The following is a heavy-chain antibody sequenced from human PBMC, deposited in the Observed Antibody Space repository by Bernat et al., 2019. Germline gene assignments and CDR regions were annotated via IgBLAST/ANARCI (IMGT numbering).Heavy chain of an antibody. Sequence: EVQLVESGGGLVQPGGSLRLSCAASGFTFSTYSMNWVRQAPGKGLEWVSYISGSSRTIYDADSVKGRFTISRDNAKNLVYLQMNSLGDEETAVYYCGRDVGRGYGMDVWGQGTTVTVSS. CDR3: GRDVGRGYGMDV. CDR2: ISGSSRTI. D-gene: IGHD3-10*01. V-gene: IGHV3-48*02. CDR1: GFTFSTYS. J-gene: IGHJ6*02.